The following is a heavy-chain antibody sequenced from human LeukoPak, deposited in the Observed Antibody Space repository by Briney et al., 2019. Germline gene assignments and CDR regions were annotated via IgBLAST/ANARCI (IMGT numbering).Heavy chain of an antibody. D-gene: IGHD3-10*01. CDR2: IYHSGST. J-gene: IGHJ5*02. CDR3: ARDSDMVRGAVTNWFDP. Sequence: SETLSLTCAVSGGSISSSNWWSWVRQPPGKGLEWIGEIYHSGSTNYNPSLKSRVTISVDKSKNQFSLKLSSVTAADTAVYYCARDSDMVRGAVTNWFDPWGQGTLVTVSS. CDR1: GGSISSSNW. V-gene: IGHV4-4*02.